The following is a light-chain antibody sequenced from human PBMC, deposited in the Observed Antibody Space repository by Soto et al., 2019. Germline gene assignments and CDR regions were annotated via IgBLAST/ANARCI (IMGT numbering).Light chain of an antibody. CDR2: EVS. V-gene: IGLV2-23*02. Sequence: QTALTQPASVSGSPGQSITISCTGTSSDDGRYNLVSWYHQHPVTAPNLMIYEVSKRPSGVSNRFSGSKSGNTASLKISGLQAEDEADYFCCSYAGSSTPYVFGTGTKVTVL. J-gene: IGLJ1*01. CDR1: SSDDGRYNL. CDR3: CSYAGSSTPYV.